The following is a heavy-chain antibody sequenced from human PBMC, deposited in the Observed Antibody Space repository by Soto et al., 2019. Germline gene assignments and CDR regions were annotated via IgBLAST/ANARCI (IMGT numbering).Heavy chain of an antibody. Sequence: SETLSLTCTVSGGSISSYYWSWIRQPPGKGLEWIGYIYYSGSTNYNPSLKSRVTISVDTSKNQFSLKLSSVTAADTAVYYCARAVYYYGSGSYYIDHWGQGTLVTVSS. D-gene: IGHD3-10*01. J-gene: IGHJ4*02. CDR3: ARAVYYYGSGSYYIDH. CDR2: IYYSGST. V-gene: IGHV4-59*01. CDR1: GGSISSYY.